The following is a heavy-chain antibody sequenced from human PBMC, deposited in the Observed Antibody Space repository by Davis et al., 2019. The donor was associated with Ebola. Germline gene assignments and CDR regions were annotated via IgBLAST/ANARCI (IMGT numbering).Heavy chain of an antibody. CDR1: GGSFSGYY. CDR3: ARTHSSSNLGD. V-gene: IGHV4-34*01. CDR2: INHSGST. J-gene: IGHJ4*02. Sequence: MPSETLSLTCAVYGGSFSGYYWSWIRQPPGKGLEWIGEINHSGSTNYNPSLKSRVTISVDTSKNQFSLTLSSVNAGDTAVYYCARTHSSSNLGDWGQGTLVTVSS. D-gene: IGHD6-6*01.